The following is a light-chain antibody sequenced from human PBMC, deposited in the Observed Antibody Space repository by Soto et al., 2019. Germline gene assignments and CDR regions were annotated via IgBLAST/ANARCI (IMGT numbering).Light chain of an antibody. J-gene: IGKJ1*01. CDR2: GAS. CDR1: QTVGKNY. Sequence: EIVLTQSPGTLSVSPGDGATLSCRASQTVGKNYLAWYQQRPGQAPRLLIHGASSRATGIPDRFSGSGSGKELTLTTGRLEPEDFAVYYCQQYDSSHRTFGQGTKVDIK. CDR3: QQYDSSHRT. V-gene: IGKV3-20*01.